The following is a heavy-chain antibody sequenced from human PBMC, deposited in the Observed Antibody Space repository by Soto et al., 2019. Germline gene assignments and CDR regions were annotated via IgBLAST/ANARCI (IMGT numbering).Heavy chain of an antibody. Sequence: SETLSLTCTVSGGSISSGDYYWSWIRQPPGKGLEWIGYIYYSGSTYYNPSLKSRVTISVDTSKNQFSLKLSSVTAADTAVYYCARGYNWNLDYYYGMDVWGQGTTVTVSS. D-gene: IGHD1-20*01. CDR2: IYYSGST. V-gene: IGHV4-30-4*01. CDR1: GGSISSGDYY. J-gene: IGHJ6*02. CDR3: ARGYNWNLDYYYGMDV.